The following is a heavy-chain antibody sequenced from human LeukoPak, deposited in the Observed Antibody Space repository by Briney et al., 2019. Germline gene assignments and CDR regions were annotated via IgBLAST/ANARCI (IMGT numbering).Heavy chain of an antibody. J-gene: IGHJ3*02. D-gene: IGHD6-19*01. CDR3: ARGLAVAGIPTAFDI. Sequence: ASVNASFQASGYTFTSFGIGWVRQAPGQGLEWMGWINAYNGNTNYAQTLQGRVTLTTDTSTSTAYMELRSLRSDDTAVYYCARGLAVAGIPTAFDIWGQGKMITVSA. V-gene: IGHV1-18*01. CDR1: GYTFTSFG. CDR2: INAYNGNT.